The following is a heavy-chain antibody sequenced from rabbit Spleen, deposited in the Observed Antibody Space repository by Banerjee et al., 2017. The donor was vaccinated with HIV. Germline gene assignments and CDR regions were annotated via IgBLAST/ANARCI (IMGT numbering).Heavy chain of an antibody. CDR2: IYGGVIGST. D-gene: IGHD1-1*01. CDR3: ARDTSSSFSSYGMDL. J-gene: IGHJ6*01. CDR1: GFSFSYQW. Sequence: QEQLVESGGDLVKPEGSLTLTCTVSGFSFSYQWMNWVRQAPGKGLEWIACIYGGVIGSTYYASWAKGRFTISKTSSTTVTLQMTSLTDADTATYFCARDTSSSFSSYGMDLWGPGTLVTVS. V-gene: IGHV1S45*01.